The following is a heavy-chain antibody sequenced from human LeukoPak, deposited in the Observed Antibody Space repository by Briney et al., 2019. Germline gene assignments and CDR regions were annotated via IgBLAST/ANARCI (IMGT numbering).Heavy chain of an antibody. D-gene: IGHD4-23*01. CDR3: ARDHDGGNSIWFDP. CDR2: ISSSSSYT. V-gene: IGHV3-11*05. CDR1: GFTFSDYY. J-gene: IGHJ5*02. Sequence: GGSLRLSCAASGFTFSDYYMSWIRQAPGKGLEWVSYISSSSSYTNYADSVKGRFTISRDNAKNSLYLQMNSLRAEDTAVYYCARDHDGGNSIWFDPWGQGTLVTVSS.